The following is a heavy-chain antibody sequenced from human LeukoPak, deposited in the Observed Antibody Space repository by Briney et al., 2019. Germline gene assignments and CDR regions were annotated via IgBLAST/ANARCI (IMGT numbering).Heavy chain of an antibody. CDR1: SGSLNSYY. CDR3: ARHGYTASHYFLDF. J-gene: IGHJ4*02. Sequence: SETLSLTCTVSSGSLNSYYWGWVRQPAGRGLEWIGRIYTTGKTDYNPSLKSRLTMSVDTSKRQFSLNLRSVTAADTAIYYCARHGYTASHYFLDFWSQGTLVTVSS. CDR2: IYTTGKT. D-gene: IGHD3-16*01. V-gene: IGHV4-4*07.